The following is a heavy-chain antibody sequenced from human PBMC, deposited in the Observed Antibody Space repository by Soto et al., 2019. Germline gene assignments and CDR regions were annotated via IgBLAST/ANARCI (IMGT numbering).Heavy chain of an antibody. V-gene: IGHV3-30*18. CDR1: GFTFSSYG. Sequence: QVQLVESGGGVVQPGRSLRLSCAASGFTFSSYGMHWVRQAPGKGLEWVAVISYDGSNKYYADSVKGRFTISRDNSKNTLYLQMNSLRAEDTAVYYCAKVVGGPIDYWGQGTLVTVSS. J-gene: IGHJ4*02. D-gene: IGHD6-19*01. CDR2: ISYDGSNK. CDR3: AKVVGGPIDY.